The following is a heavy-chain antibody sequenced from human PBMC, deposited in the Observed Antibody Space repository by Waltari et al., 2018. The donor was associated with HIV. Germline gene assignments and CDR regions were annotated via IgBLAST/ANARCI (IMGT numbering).Heavy chain of an antibody. D-gene: IGHD3-10*01. V-gene: IGHV1-24*01. J-gene: IGHJ3*01. CDR2: FDPQHGET. CDR1: DYTFTAVT. CDR3: ATDAGDLRFGAFDV. Sequence: QVQLVQSGAEVKKPGASVKVSCHVSDYTFTAVTIQWVRQAPGKGLEWMGSFDPQHGETIYAEEFQGRVSMTGDTSANTASMELRSLRSGDTAVYYCATDAGDLRFGAFDVWGQGTVVTVSS.